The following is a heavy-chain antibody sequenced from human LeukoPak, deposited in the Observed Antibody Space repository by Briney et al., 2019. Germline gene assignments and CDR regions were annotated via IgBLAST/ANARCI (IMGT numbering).Heavy chain of an antibody. CDR1: GFTFSDYY. J-gene: IGHJ4*02. V-gene: IGHV3-11*01. Sequence: GGSLRLSCAASGFTFSDYYMSWIRQAPGKGLEWVSYISSSGSTIYYAASVKGRFTISRDNAKNSLYLQMNSLRAEDTAVYYCASRRYCSSTSCPGPADYWGQGTLVTVSS. CDR2: ISSSGSTI. CDR3: ASRRYCSSTSCPGPADY. D-gene: IGHD2-2*01.